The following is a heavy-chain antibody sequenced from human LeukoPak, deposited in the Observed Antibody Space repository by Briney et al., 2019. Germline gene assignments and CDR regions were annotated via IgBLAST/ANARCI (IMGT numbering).Heavy chain of an antibody. Sequence: ASVKVSCKASGYTFTSYGISWVRQAPGQGLEWMGWISAYNGNTNYAQKLQGRVTMTTDTSTSTAYMELRSLRSDDTAVYYCARDPPVLLWFGVSVYYYGMDVWGQGTTVTVSS. CDR3: ARDPPVLLWFGVSVYYYGMDV. D-gene: IGHD3-10*01. CDR1: GYTFTSYG. V-gene: IGHV1-18*01. J-gene: IGHJ6*02. CDR2: ISAYNGNT.